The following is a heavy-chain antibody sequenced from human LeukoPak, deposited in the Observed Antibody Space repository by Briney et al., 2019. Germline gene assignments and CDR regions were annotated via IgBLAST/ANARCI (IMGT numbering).Heavy chain of an antibody. CDR3: AKDRKAVTTEWGY. D-gene: IGHD4-17*01. CDR2: IYSGGNT. CDR1: GFTFSNNV. V-gene: IGHV3-66*01. Sequence: GVSLTLSCSASGFTFSNNVMTWLRHSPGGGPECVSVIYSGGNTYYADFLKGRFTISRDHSKNTLYLQMNSLRAEDTDVYYCAKDRKAVTTEWGYWGQGTLVTVSS. J-gene: IGHJ1*01.